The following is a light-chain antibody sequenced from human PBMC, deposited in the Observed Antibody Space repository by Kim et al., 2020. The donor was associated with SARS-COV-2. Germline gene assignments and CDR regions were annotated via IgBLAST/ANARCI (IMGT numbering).Light chain of an antibody. J-gene: IGLJ3*02. CDR1: GTNIGGDP. Sequence: PERMATICCSGSGTNIGGDPVSGYQQPPAAPPKLLIYINNGRPSGVPDRSSGAKSGTSAPLAIKGLRAEDEDDYYGAGGDDRLRGVFGGGTQVTVL. CDR2: INN. V-gene: IGLV1-44*01. CDR3: AGGDDRLRGV.